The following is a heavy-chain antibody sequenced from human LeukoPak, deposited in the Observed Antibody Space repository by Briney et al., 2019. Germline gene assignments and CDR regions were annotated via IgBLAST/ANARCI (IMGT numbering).Heavy chain of an antibody. D-gene: IGHD2/OR15-2a*01. V-gene: IGHV3-74*01. CDR2: INFDGTIT. J-gene: IGHJ3*02. CDR3: ARGWYHFPGI. Sequence: PGGSLRLSCAASGFTFSSYWMHWVRQVPGKGLVWVSRINFDGTITTYADSVKGRFTISRDNAKNTLYLQMNSLRAEDTAVYYCARGWYHFPGIWGQGTVVTVSS. CDR1: GFTFSSYW.